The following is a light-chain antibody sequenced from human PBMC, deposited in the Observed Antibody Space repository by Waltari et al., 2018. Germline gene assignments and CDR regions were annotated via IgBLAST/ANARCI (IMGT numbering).Light chain of an antibody. CDR2: DVV. J-gene: IGLJ2*01. CDR3: CSTSGRSNSVL. V-gene: IGLV2-11*01. CDR1: SNDIGDYNF. Sequence: QSALTQPRSVSGSPGQSVIISCSGTSNDIGDYNFVSWYRQYPGKAPKLIIYDVVQRPSVVPHRFSSSKSGNPASLNISGLQVEDEATYFCCSTSGRSNSVLFGGGTELTVL.